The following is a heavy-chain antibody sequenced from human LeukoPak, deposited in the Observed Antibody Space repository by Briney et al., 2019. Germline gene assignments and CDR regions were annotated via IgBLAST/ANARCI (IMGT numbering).Heavy chain of an antibody. CDR2: INPNSGGT. Sequence: GASVKVSCRASGYTFTGYYMFWLRQAPGQGLELMGRINPNSGGTNYAQKFQGGVTMTRDTSITTAYMELSSLRSDDTAVYYCARDLPSPTISVADDYWGQGTLVTVSS. D-gene: IGHD6-19*01. CDR1: GYTFTGYY. V-gene: IGHV1-2*02. J-gene: IGHJ4*02. CDR3: ARDLPSPTISVADDY.